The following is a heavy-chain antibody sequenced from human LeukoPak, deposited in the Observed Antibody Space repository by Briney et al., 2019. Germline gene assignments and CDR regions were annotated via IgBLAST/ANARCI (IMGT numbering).Heavy chain of an antibody. CDR3: STGGYYIDY. CDR2: IKSKTDGGTT. CDR1: GFTFSDAW. V-gene: IGHV3-15*01. Sequence: GGSLILSCAASGFTFSDAWMTWVRPAPGKGLEWVGRIKSKTDGGTTDYAAPGKGRFTISRDDSENTVYLQMDSLKTEDTAVYYCSTGGYYIDYWGQGTLVTVSS. D-gene: IGHD3-3*01. J-gene: IGHJ4*02.